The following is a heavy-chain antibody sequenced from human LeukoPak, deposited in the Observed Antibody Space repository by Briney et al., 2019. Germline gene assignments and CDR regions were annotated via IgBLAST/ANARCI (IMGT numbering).Heavy chain of an antibody. V-gene: IGHV4-59*01. CDR1: GGSISRDY. D-gene: IGHD3-3*01. Sequence: PSETLSLTCTVSGGSISRDYWSWIRQPPGKGLEWIGYIYYSGSTNYNPSLKSRVTISVDTSKNQFSLKLSSVTAADTAVYYCARVLLSNYDFWSGYSNWFDPWGQGTLVTVSS. CDR2: IYYSGST. J-gene: IGHJ5*02. CDR3: ARVLLSNYDFWSGYSNWFDP.